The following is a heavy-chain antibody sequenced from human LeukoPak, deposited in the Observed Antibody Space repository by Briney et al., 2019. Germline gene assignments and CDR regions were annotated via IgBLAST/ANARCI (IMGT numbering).Heavy chain of an antibody. CDR1: GFTFSNAW. Sequence: GGSLRLSCAASGFTFSNAWMSWVRQAPGKGLEWVGRIKSKTDGGTTDYAAPVKGRFTISRDDSKNTLYLQMNSLKAEDTAVYYCTTDYCSSTSCDYWGQGTLVTVSS. D-gene: IGHD2-2*01. CDR3: TTDYCSSTSCDY. CDR2: IKSKTDGGTT. V-gene: IGHV3-15*01. J-gene: IGHJ4*02.